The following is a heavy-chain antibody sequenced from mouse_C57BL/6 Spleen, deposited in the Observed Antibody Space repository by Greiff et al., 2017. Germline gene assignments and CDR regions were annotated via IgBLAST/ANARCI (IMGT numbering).Heavy chain of an antibody. D-gene: IGHD1-1*01. Sequence: QVQLQQPGAELVKPGASVKLSCKASGYTFTSYWMHWVKQRPGQGLEWIGMIHPNSGSTTYNEKFKSKATLTVAKSSSTAYMQLSSLTSEDSAVYYCGITTVVATKDFDYWGQGATLTVSS. CDR1: GYTFTSYW. V-gene: IGHV1-64*01. CDR3: GITTVVATKDFDY. CDR2: IHPNSGST. J-gene: IGHJ2*01.